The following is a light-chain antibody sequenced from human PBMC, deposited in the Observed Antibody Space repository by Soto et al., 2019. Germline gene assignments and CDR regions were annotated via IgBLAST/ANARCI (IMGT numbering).Light chain of an antibody. CDR1: QSISTSY. V-gene: IGKV3-20*01. Sequence: EIVLSQSPDTLSLSPGERATLSCRASQSISTSYVAWYQQRPGQAPRLLIHTTSNRATGIPDRFTGSGAGADFTLTISRLEPEDVGVYYCQQYNDWPSLTFGGGTKVETK. CDR2: TTS. J-gene: IGKJ4*01. CDR3: QQYNDWPSLT.